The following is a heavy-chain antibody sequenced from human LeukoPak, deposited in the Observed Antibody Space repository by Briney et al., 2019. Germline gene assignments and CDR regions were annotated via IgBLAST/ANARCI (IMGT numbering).Heavy chain of an antibody. CDR2: ISGSGDST. V-gene: IGHV3-23*01. Sequence: SGGSLRLSCAASGFTFSSCAMSWVRQAPGKGLEWVSAISGSGDSTYYADSVKGRFTISRDNSKNTLYLQMNSLRAEDTAAYYCANGEMIVVPWGQGTLVTVSS. CDR3: ANGEMIVVP. CDR1: GFTFSSCA. J-gene: IGHJ5*02. D-gene: IGHD3-22*01.